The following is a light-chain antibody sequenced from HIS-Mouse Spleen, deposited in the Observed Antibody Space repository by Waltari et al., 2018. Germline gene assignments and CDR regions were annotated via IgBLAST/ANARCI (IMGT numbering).Light chain of an antibody. CDR1: SSDVGGYNY. J-gene: IGLJ3*02. Sequence: QSALTQPRSVSGSPGQSVTISCTGTSSDVGGYNYVSWYQQHPGKAPKLMIYDVSKRPSGGPDRVAGSKSGNTASLTISGLQAEDEADYYCCSYAGSYTPWVFGGGTKLTVL. CDR2: DVS. CDR3: CSYAGSYTPWV. V-gene: IGLV2-11*01.